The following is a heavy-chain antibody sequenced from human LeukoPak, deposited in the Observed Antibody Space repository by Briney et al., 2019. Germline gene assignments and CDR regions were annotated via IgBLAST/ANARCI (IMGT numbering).Heavy chain of an antibody. J-gene: IGHJ6*02. Sequence: PSETLSLTCTVSGGSISSVDYYWSWIRQPPGKGLEWIGYIYYSGSTNYNPSLKSRVTISVDTSKNQFSLKLSSVTAADTAVYYCARVGGTNYYYGMDVWGQGTTVTVSS. CDR2: IYYSGST. D-gene: IGHD1-1*01. V-gene: IGHV4-61*08. CDR1: GGSISSVDYY. CDR3: ARVGGTNYYYGMDV.